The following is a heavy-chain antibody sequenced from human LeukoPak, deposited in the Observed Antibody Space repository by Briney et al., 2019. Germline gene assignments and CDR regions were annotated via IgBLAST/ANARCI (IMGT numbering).Heavy chain of an antibody. J-gene: IGHJ4*02. D-gene: IGHD4-17*01. CDR1: GFSFSSYA. Sequence: PGGSLRLSCAASGFSFSSYAMSWVRQAPGKGLEWVSTVSGSGGGTYYADSVKGRFTISRDNSKNTLYLQMNSLRAEDTAVYYCAKSIYGDYGFDYGFDYWGQGTLVTVSS. CDR2: VSGSGGGT. V-gene: IGHV3-23*01. CDR3: AKSIYGDYGFDYGFDY.